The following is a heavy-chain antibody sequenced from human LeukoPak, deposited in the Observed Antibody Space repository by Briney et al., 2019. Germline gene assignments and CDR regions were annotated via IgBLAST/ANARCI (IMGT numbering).Heavy chain of an antibody. J-gene: IGHJ4*02. Sequence: GGSLRLSCAASGFTFSSYAMSWVRQAPGKGLEWVSAISGSGGSTYYADSVKGRFTISRDNSKNTLYLQMSSLRAEDTAVYYCAKVHDYGDYVDYFDYWGQGTLVTVSS. CDR2: ISGSGGST. V-gene: IGHV3-23*01. D-gene: IGHD4-17*01. CDR3: AKVHDYGDYVDYFDY. CDR1: GFTFSSYA.